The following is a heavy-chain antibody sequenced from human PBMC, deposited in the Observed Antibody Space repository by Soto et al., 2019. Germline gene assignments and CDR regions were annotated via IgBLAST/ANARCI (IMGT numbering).Heavy chain of an antibody. D-gene: IGHD6-19*01. V-gene: IGHV1-69*13. J-gene: IGHJ4*02. CDR3: ARSAVAGYFDY. Sequence: SVKVSCKASGGTLSSYAISRLRQAPGQGLEWMGGIIPIFGTANYAQKFQGRVTITADESTSTAYMELSSLRSEDTAVYYCARSAVAGYFDYWGQGTLVTVSS. CDR1: GGTLSSYA. CDR2: IIPIFGTA.